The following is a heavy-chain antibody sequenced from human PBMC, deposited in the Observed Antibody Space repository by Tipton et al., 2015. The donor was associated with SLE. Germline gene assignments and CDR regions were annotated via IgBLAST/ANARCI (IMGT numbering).Heavy chain of an antibody. J-gene: IGHJ6*02. Sequence: GSLRLSCAASGFTFSSYGMHWVRQAPGKGLEWVAFIRYDGSNKYYADSVKGRFTISRDNSKNTLYLQMDSLIPEDTALYFCAKEPESYYFGMDVWGQGTTVTVSS. CDR2: IRYDGSNK. CDR3: AKEPESYYFGMDV. V-gene: IGHV3-30*02. CDR1: GFTFSSYG.